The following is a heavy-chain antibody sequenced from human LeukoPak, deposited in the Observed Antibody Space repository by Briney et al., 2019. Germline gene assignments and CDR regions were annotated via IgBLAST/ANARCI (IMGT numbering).Heavy chain of an antibody. V-gene: IGHV4-59*01. Sequence: PSETLSLTCTVSGGSISSYYWSWIRQPPGKGLEWIGYIYYSGSTNYNPSLKSRVTISVDTSKNQFSLKLSSVTAADTAVYYCARGRSDFWSGYYRFDYWGQGTLVTVPS. CDR1: GGSISSYY. CDR3: ARGRSDFWSGYYRFDY. J-gene: IGHJ4*02. CDR2: IYYSGST. D-gene: IGHD3-3*01.